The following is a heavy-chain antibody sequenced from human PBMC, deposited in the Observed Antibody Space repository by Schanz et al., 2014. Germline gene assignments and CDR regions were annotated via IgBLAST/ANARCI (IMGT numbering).Heavy chain of an antibody. D-gene: IGHD2-2*02. V-gene: IGHV3-15*02. J-gene: IGHJ5*02. Sequence: VQLLESGGALEQPGGSLRLSCAASGITFSDYAMSWVRQAPGKGLEWVGRIKSNTDGGTTDYATPVKGRFTISRDDSKNTLYLQMNSLKSEDTAVYYCTSMATIPRNWFDPWGQGTLVTVSS. CDR1: GITFSDYA. CDR2: IKSNTDGGTT. CDR3: TSMATIPRNWFDP.